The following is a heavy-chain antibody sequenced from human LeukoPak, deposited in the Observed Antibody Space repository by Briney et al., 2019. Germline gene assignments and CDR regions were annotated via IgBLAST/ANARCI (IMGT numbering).Heavy chain of an antibody. V-gene: IGHV3-23*01. CDR1: GFTFSSYA. Sequence: GGSLRLSCAASGFTFSSYAMSWVRQAPGKGLEWVSAISTSGGNVYYADSVKGRSTISRDNSKNTLYLQMNSLRAEDTALYYCAKASAGYGNYDYWGQGTLVTVSS. J-gene: IGHJ4*02. CDR3: AKASAGYGNYDY. D-gene: IGHD5-12*01. CDR2: ISTSGGNV.